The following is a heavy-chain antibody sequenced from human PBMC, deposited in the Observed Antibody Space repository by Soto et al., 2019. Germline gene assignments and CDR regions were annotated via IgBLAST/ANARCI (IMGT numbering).Heavy chain of an antibody. Sequence: PGGSLRLSCAASGFTFSSYAMNWFRQAPGKGLEWVSVITGSGDATYYADSVKGRFTISRDNSKNTLYVQMNSLRAEDTAVYYCAKAISGYNAPLDHWGQGTRVTVSS. CDR1: GFTFSSYA. J-gene: IGHJ4*02. D-gene: IGHD1-20*01. CDR2: ITGSGDAT. CDR3: AKAISGYNAPLDH. V-gene: IGHV3-23*01.